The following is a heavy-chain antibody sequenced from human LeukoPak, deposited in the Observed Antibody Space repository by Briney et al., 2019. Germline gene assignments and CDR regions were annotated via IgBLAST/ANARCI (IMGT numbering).Heavy chain of an antibody. CDR1: GGSTSSINW. CDR2: IYHSGST. CDR3: AVGGVYLRGGAEAFDI. Sequence: SETLSLTCAVSGGSTSSINWWSWVRQPPGKGLEWIGEIYHSGSTNYNPSLKSRVTISVDKSKNQFSLKLSSVTAADTAVYYCAVGGVYLRGGAEAFDIWGQGTMVTVSS. D-gene: IGHD3-10*01. V-gene: IGHV4-4*02. J-gene: IGHJ3*02.